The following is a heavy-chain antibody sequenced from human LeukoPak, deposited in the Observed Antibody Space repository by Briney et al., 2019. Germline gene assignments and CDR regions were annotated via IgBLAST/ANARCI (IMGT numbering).Heavy chain of an antibody. Sequence: GGSLRLSCAASGFTFSSYSMNWVRQAPGKGLEWVSSISSSSSYIYYADSVKGRFTISRDNAKNSLYLQMNSLRAEDTAGYYCASTFWGNPNAAHTNYRGNTERKWGQGTLVTVSA. CDR1: GFTFSSYS. D-gene: IGHD2/OR15-2a*01. J-gene: IGHJ4*02. CDR3: ASTFWGNPNAAHTNYRGNTERK. V-gene: IGHV3-21*01. CDR2: ISSSSSYI.